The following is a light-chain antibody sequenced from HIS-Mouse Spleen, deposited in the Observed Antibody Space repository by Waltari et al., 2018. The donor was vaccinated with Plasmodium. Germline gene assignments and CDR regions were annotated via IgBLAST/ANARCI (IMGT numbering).Light chain of an antibody. V-gene: IGKV3-11*01. CDR3: QQRSNWPPT. Sequence: EIVLTQSPATLSLSPGERATLSCRASQSVSSYLAWYQQKPSQAPRLLIYEASNRDTGIPARFSGSGSGTDFTLTISSLEPEDFAVYYCQQRSNWPPTFGQGTRLEIK. CDR1: QSVSSY. J-gene: IGKJ5*01. CDR2: EAS.